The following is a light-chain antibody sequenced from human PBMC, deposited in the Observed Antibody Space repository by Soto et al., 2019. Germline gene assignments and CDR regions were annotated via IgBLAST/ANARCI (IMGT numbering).Light chain of an antibody. CDR3: QQYVSWT. CDR1: QTISSNY. Sequence: EIVLTQSPGTLSVSPGERATLSCRASQTISSNYLAWYQQKPGQAPSLLIYGTSSRATGIPDRFSGSGSGPDFPLTISRLEPEDSAIYYCQQYVSWTFGQGTKVEIK. V-gene: IGKV3-20*01. CDR2: GTS. J-gene: IGKJ1*01.